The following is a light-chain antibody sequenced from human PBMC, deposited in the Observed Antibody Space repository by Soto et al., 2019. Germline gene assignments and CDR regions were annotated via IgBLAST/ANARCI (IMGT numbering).Light chain of an antibody. J-gene: IGKJ1*01. CDR1: QTISSW. CDR2: KAS. Sequence: DIQMTQSPSTLSGSVGDRVTITCRASQTISSWLAWYQQKPGKAPKLLIYKASTLKSGVPSRFSGSGSGTESTLTISSLQPDDFATYYCQQYHTYRTFGQGTKVDIK. CDR3: QQYHTYRT. V-gene: IGKV1-5*03.